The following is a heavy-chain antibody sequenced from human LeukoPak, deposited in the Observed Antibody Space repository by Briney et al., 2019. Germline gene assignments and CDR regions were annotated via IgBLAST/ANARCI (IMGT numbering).Heavy chain of an antibody. CDR2: INHSGRT. V-gene: IGHV4-34*01. Sequence: SETLSLTCAVYGGSFSTYYWSWIRQPPGKGLEWIGEINHSGRTNCNPSLMSRVTISVDTSKNQFSLNLNSVTAADTAVYYCARVDYGDYSKDFDYWGQGTLVTVSS. D-gene: IGHD4-17*01. CDR3: ARVDYGDYSKDFDY. J-gene: IGHJ4*02. CDR1: GGSFSTYY.